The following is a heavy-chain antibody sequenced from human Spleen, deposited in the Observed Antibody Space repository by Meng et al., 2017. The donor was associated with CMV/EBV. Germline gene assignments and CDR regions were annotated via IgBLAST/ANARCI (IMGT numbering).Heavy chain of an antibody. D-gene: IGHD1-26*01. J-gene: IGHJ3*02. V-gene: IGHV3-20*04. CDR3: ARAVGPTIVGALDI. CDR2: IRWNGETT. Sequence: GESLKISCAASGFTFDDHGMNWVRQVPGKGLEWVSGIRWNGETTGYTESVKGRFTISRDNAKNSLYLQMNSLRAEDTALYYCARAVGPTIVGALDIWGPGTLVTVSS. CDR1: GFTFDDHG.